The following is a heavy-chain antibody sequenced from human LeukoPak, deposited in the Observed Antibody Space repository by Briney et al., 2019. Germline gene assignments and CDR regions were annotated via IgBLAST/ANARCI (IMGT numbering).Heavy chain of an antibody. D-gene: IGHD1-26*01. CDR3: VKASSGSYWGGYFDY. Sequence: QPGGSLRLSCAASGFTFSSYAMIWVRQAPGKGLEWVSGISGSDGSSYYTDSVKGRFTISRDNSKNTLYLQMNSLRLDDTAVYYCVKASSGSYWGGYFDYWGQGALVTVSS. V-gene: IGHV3-23*01. J-gene: IGHJ4*02. CDR1: GFTFSSYA. CDR2: ISGSDGSS.